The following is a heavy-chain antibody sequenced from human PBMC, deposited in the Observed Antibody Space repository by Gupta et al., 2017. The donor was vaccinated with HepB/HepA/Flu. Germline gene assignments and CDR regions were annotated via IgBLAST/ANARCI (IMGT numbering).Heavy chain of an antibody. V-gene: IGHV2-70*15. CDR1: GFSLSTDGMC. Sequence: QVTLRESGPALVNSTQPLTLTCTFSGFSLSTDGMCVRWIRQPPGKALEWLARIDWDDDTYYSTSLKTRLTISKDSSKNQVILTVTDMDPADTATYYCARGQFQSFYDSETFHYYGMDVWGQGTTVTVSS. J-gene: IGHJ6*02. CDR3: ARGQFQSFYDSETFHYYGMDV. CDR2: IDWDDDT. D-gene: IGHD3-10*01.